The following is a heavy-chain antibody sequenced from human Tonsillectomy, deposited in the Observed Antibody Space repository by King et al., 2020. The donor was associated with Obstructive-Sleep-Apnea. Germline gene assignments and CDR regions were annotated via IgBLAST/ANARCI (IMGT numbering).Heavy chain of an antibody. CDR1: GYTLTDYY. CDR3: ARDPSRGAATADDAFDI. D-gene: IGHD6-13*01. J-gene: IGHJ3*02. Sequence: QLVQSGAEVKKPGASVKVSCKASGYTLTDYYMHWVRQAPGQGLEWMGWINAKSGGTNYAQKFQGRVTMTRDTSISTAYMELSRVRSDDTAVYYCARDPSRGAATADDAFDIWGQGTMVTVS. CDR2: INAKSGGT. V-gene: IGHV1-2*02.